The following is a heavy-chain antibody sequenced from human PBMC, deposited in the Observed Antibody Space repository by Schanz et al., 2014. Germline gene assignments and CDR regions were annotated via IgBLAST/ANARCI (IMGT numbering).Heavy chain of an antibody. J-gene: IGHJ4*02. CDR2: INSSGGGT. D-gene: IGHD4-17*01. CDR3: ARGYGDSPTDF. CDR1: GYTFSFTSYN. V-gene: IGHV1-46*01. Sequence: QVQVEQSGPEVKKPGASVTVSCQASGYTFSFTSYNVHWVRQAPGQGLEWMGYINSSGGGTSYAQKFQDRLTMTRDASTSTVYMELSSLRAEDTAVYYCARGYGDSPTDFWGQGTLVIVSS.